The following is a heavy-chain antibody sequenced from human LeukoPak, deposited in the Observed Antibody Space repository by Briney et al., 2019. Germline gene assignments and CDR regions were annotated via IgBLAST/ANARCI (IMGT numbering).Heavy chain of an antibody. Sequence: GGSLRLSCAASGITFTTYATTWVRQAPGKGLEWVSSLSDSGDNTYYADSVKGRFTISRDNSKNTLYLQMNSLRAEDTAIYYCAKGRARDGYIYWGHGILVTVSS. CDR1: GITFTTYA. CDR3: AKGRARDGYIY. J-gene: IGHJ4*01. V-gene: IGHV3-23*01. CDR2: LSDSGDNT. D-gene: IGHD5-24*01.